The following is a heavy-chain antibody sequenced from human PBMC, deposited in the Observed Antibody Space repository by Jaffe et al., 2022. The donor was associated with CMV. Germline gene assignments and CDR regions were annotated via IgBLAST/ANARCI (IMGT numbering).Heavy chain of an antibody. D-gene: IGHD2-2*01. V-gene: IGHV1-8*01. CDR1: GYTFTSYD. J-gene: IGHJ6*02. CDR3: ARSRHPCSSTSCSIYYYYGMDV. Sequence: QVQLVQSGAEVKKPGASVKVSCKASGYTFTSYDINWVRQATGQGLEWMGWMNPNSGNTGYAQKFQGRVTMTRNTSISTAYMELSSLRSEDTAVYYCARSRHPCSSTSCSIYYYYGMDVWGQGTTVTVSS. CDR2: MNPNSGNT.